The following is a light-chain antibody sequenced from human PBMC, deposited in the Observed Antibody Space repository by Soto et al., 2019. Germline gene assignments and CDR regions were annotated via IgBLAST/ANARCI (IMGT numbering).Light chain of an antibody. V-gene: IGKV3-20*01. CDR1: QSISSSY. J-gene: IGKJ1*01. CDR3: QQYDSSPRT. Sequence: VMTQSPDTLSLSPGERATLSCRASQSISSSYLAWYQQKPGQAPRLLIYGPSSRATGIPDRFSGSGSGTDFTLTINRLEPEDFAVYYCQQYDSSPRTFGQGTKVDIK. CDR2: GPS.